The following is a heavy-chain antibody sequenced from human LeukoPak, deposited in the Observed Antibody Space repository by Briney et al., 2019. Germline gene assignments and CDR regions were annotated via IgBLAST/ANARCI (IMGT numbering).Heavy chain of an antibody. D-gene: IGHD3-3*01. V-gene: IGHV1-2*02. CDR2: INPNSGGT. Sequence: ASVKVSCKASGDTFTGYYMHWVRQAPGQGLEWMGWINPNSGGTNYAQKFQGRVTMTRDTSISTAYMELSRLRPDDTAVYYCASDLRFLEWSNAFDIWGQGTMVTVSS. CDR3: ASDLRFLEWSNAFDI. CDR1: GDTFTGYY. J-gene: IGHJ3*02.